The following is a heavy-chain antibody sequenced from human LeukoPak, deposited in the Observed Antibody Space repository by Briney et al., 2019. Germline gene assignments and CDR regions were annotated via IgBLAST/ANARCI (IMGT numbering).Heavy chain of an antibody. D-gene: IGHD1-26*01. Sequence: ASVKISCKASGYNFNNYGVSWVRQAPGQGLEWMGWISAKTGNTNYAQKVQGRVTMTTDTSTTTAYMELRSLGSDDTAVYYCARGSYPYSHGMDVWGQGTTVTVSS. V-gene: IGHV1-18*01. CDR3: ARGSYPYSHGMDV. CDR2: ISAKTGNT. J-gene: IGHJ6*02. CDR1: GYNFNNYG.